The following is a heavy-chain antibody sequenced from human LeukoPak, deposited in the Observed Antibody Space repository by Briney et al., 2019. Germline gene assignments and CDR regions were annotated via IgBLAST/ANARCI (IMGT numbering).Heavy chain of an antibody. D-gene: IGHD1-14*01. J-gene: IGHJ4*02. CDR2: IRQDGSEK. Sequence: GGSLRLSCAGSGFTFRSYWMMWLRQAPGKGLEWVANIRQDGSEKNYVDSVKGRFTISRDNAKISLYLQMDSLRAEDTAVYYCATDRKVGTWDPRFDYWGQGTLVTVSS. CDR3: ATDRKVGTWDPRFDY. V-gene: IGHV3-7*01. CDR1: GFTFRSYW.